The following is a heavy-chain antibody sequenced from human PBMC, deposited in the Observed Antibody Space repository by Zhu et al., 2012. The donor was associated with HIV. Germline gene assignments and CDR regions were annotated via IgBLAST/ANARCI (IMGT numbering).Heavy chain of an antibody. J-gene: IGHJ4*02. Sequence: EVQLVESGGVVVQPGGSLRLSCAASGFTFDDYTMHWVRQAPGKGLEWVSLISWDGGSTYYADSVKGRFTISRDNSKNSLYLQMNSLRTEDTALYYCAKDRGSLAAASYFDYWAREPWSPSPQ. D-gene: IGHD6-13*01. CDR1: GFTFDDYT. CDR3: AKDRGSLAAASYFDY. CDR2: ISWDGGST. V-gene: IGHV3-43*01.